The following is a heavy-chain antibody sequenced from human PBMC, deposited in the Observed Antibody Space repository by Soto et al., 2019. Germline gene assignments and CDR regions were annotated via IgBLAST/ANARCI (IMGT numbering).Heavy chain of an antibody. CDR1: GGTFNSNA. CDR2: LAVILGTP. D-gene: IGHD3-22*01. J-gene: IGHJ4*02. CDR3: ASGYYDSSGYSIDY. V-gene: IGHV1-69*01. Sequence: QVQLTQSGSEVKKPGSSVKISCKAFGGTFNSNAFSWVRQVPGQGLEWMGGLAVILGTPNYAQKFQGRVTLSADETTTTAYMEVTSLTSEDTAVYYCASGYYDSSGYSIDYWGQGTQITVSS.